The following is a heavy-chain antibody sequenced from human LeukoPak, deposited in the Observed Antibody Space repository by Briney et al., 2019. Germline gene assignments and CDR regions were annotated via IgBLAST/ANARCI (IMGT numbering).Heavy chain of an antibody. D-gene: IGHD6-13*01. CDR1: GGTFSSYA. CDR2: IIPIFGTA. J-gene: IGHJ4*02. CDR3: ARDVPSSAAGTYYFDY. Sequence: GSSVKVSCKASGGTFSSYAISWVRQAPGQGLEWMGGIIPIFGTANYAQKFQGRVTITADESTSTAYMELSSLRSEDTAVYYCARDVPSSAAGTYYFDYWGQGNLVTVSS. V-gene: IGHV1-69*01.